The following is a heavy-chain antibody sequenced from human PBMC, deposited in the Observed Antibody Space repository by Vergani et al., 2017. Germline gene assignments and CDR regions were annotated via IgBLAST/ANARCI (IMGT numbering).Heavy chain of an antibody. CDR3: VKWYDSSGYYLSYYYGMDV. CDR2: ISSNGGST. V-gene: IGHV3-64D*06. Sequence: EVQLVESGGGLVQPGGSLRLSCSASGLTFSSYAMHWVRQAPGKGLEYVSAISSNGGSTYYADSVKCRFTISRDNSTNTLYLQMSSLRAEDTAVYYCVKWYDSSGYYLSYYYGMDVWGQGTTVTVSS. J-gene: IGHJ6*02. CDR1: GLTFSSYA. D-gene: IGHD3-22*01.